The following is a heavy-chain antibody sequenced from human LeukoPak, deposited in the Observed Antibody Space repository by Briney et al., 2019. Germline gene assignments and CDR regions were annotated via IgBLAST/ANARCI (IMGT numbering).Heavy chain of an antibody. J-gene: IGHJ6*02. CDR1: GFTFSSYA. V-gene: IGHV3-30-3*01. Sequence: PGRSLRLSCAASGFTFSSYAMHWVRQAPGKGLEWVAVISYDGGNKYYADSVKGRFTISRDNSKNTLYLQMNSLRAEDTAVYYCASITMVRGVPYGMDVWGQGTTVTVSS. CDR2: ISYDGGNK. D-gene: IGHD3-10*01. CDR3: ASITMVRGVPYGMDV.